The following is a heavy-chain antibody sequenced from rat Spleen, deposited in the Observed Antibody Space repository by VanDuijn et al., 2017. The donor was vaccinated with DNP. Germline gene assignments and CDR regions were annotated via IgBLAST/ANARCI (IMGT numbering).Heavy chain of an antibody. CDR2: IWSGGIT. Sequence: QVHLKESGPGLVQPSQTLSLTCTVSGFSLSSNSVHWVRQPPGKGLEWVGAIWSGGITDYNSGLKSRLTISRDTSNSQVFLKMNSVQTEDTAMYFCARPHDGSYYYGNYFDYWGQGVMVTVSS. CDR1: GFSLSSNS. V-gene: IGHV2-1*01. D-gene: IGHD1-12*02. J-gene: IGHJ2*01. CDR3: ARPHDGSYYYGNYFDY.